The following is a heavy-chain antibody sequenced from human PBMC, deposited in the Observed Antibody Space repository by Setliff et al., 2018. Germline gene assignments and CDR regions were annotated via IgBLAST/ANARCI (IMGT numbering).Heavy chain of an antibody. CDR3: ARDLGHGGDSDY. V-gene: IGHV4-4*07. CDR1: GGSISSYY. D-gene: IGHD2-21*02. J-gene: IGHJ4*02. CDR2: IYIGGSA. Sequence: SETLSLTCTVSGGSISSYYWSWIRQPAGKGLEWIGHIYIGGSANYNPSLKSRLTISRDTSKNQVSLKLNSVTATDTAVYYCARDLGHGGDSDYWGQGILVTVS.